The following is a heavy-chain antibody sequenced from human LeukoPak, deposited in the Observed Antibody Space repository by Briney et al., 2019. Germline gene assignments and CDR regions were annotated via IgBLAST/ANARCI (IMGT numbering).Heavy chain of an antibody. V-gene: IGHV1-46*01. D-gene: IGHD3-10*01. CDR3: ARVLWFGESKKGYSYYMDV. J-gene: IGHJ6*03. CDR2: INPSGGST. CDR1: GYSLTYYY. Sequence: ASVKVSCKASGYSLTYYYIHWVRQAPGQGLEWMGTINPSGGSTTYAQKFQGRVIMTGDTSTSTVYMELSGVTSEDTAVYYCARVLWFGESKKGYSYYMDVWGKGTTVTVSS.